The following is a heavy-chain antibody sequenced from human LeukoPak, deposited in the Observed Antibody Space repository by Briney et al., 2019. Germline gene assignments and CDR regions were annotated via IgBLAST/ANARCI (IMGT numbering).Heavy chain of an antibody. V-gene: IGHV3-33*01. CDR3: ARGPSGPYYGVDV. J-gene: IGHJ6*02. CDR2: IWYDGTNK. Sequence: GKSLRLSCAASGFTFSNYDMYWVRQAPGRGLEWVAFIWYDGTNKYYGDSVKGRVTISRDNSKNTLYLQMNSLRAEDTAVYYCARGPSGPYYGVDVWGQGTTVTVSS. D-gene: IGHD1-14*01. CDR1: GFTFSNYD.